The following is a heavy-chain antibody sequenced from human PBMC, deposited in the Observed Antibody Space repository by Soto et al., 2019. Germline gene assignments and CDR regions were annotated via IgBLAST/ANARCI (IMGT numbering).Heavy chain of an antibody. CDR3: ARRGGVGATTYDY. CDR2: INAGNGNT. D-gene: IGHD1-26*01. J-gene: IGHJ4*02. Sequence: GASVKVSCKASGYTFTTYSMHWVRQAPGQRLEWMGWINAGNGNTKYSQKFQGRVTITRDTSANQAYMELSCLTAADTAVYYCARRGGVGATTYDYWGQGTLVTVSS. CDR1: GYTFTTYS. V-gene: IGHV1-3*01.